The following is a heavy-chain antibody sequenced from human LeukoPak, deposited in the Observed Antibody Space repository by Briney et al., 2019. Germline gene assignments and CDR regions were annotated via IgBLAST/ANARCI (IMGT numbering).Heavy chain of an antibody. J-gene: IGHJ4*02. CDR2: INPNSGGT. CDR1: GYTFTSYD. V-gene: IGHV1-2*02. Sequence: GASVKVSCKASGYTFTSYDIYWVRQATGQGLEWMGWINPNSGGTNYAQKFQGRVTMTRDTSISTAYMELSRLRSDDTAVYYCARDRIAIKWLRFRGGFDYWGQGTLVTVSS. D-gene: IGHD5-12*01. CDR3: ARDRIAIKWLRFRGGFDY.